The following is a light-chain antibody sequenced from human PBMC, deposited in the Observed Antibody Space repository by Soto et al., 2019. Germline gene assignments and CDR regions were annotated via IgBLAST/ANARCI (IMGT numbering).Light chain of an antibody. Sequence: QSVLTQPRSVSESPGQSVTISCTGTSSDVGGYNYVSWYQQHPGKAPKLMIYDVSKRPSGVPDRFSGSKSGNTASLTISGLRAEDGADYYCCSYAGTPYVFGTGTKVTVL. J-gene: IGLJ1*01. CDR2: DVS. V-gene: IGLV2-11*01. CDR3: CSYAGTPYV. CDR1: SSDVGGYNY.